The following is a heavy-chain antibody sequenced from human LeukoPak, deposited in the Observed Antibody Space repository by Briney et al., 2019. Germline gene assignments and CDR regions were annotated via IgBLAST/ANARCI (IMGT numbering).Heavy chain of an antibody. V-gene: IGHV3-30*04. Sequence: PGRSLRLSCAASGFTFSSYVMPWVRQAPGKGLEWVSVIAYDGSKKYYADSVKGRFTISRDNSKNNLYLQMNSLRAEDKAVYYCAKVSYYDFWSGYYFPKFDYWGQGTLVTVSS. J-gene: IGHJ4*02. CDR2: IAYDGSKK. CDR1: GFTFSSYV. CDR3: AKVSYYDFWSGYYFPKFDY. D-gene: IGHD3-3*01.